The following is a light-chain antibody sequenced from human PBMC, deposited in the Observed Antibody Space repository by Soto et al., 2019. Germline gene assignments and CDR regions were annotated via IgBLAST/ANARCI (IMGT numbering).Light chain of an antibody. J-gene: IGKJ1*01. Sequence: DIQMTQSPSSLSASVEDRVIITFRASQTISSWLAWYQQKPGKAPKLLIYKASTLKSGVPSRFSGSGSGTEFTLTISSLQPDDFATYYCQHYNSYSEAFGQGTKVDIK. V-gene: IGKV1-5*03. CDR2: KAS. CDR1: QTISSW. CDR3: QHYNSYSEA.